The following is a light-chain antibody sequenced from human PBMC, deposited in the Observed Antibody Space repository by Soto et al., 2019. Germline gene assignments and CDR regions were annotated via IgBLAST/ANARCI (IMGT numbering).Light chain of an antibody. V-gene: IGKV1-5*01. CDR2: DAS. J-gene: IGKJ1*01. CDR1: QRIGSW. Sequence: DIQMTQSSSTLSASVGDRVCITFRASQRIGSWLTWYQQKPGKVPKLLIYDASHLTSGVPSRFSGSGSGTEFTLSISSLQPDDFATYYCQHYYTYPYMFGQGTKVDIK. CDR3: QHYYTYPYM.